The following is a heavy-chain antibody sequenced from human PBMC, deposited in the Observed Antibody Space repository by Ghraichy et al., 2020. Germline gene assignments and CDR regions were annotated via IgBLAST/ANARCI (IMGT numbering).Heavy chain of an antibody. CDR3: AKSRGLSGSDFDS. CDR1: GFIFDDYG. D-gene: IGHD1-26*01. J-gene: IGHJ4*02. V-gene: IGHV3-20*04. Sequence: GGSLRLSCAASGFIFDDYGMSWVREVPGKGLEWVCGLNWNGDSTGYVDSVKGRFTISRDNAKNSLYVQMDNLRAEETALYYCAKSRGLSGSDFDSWGQGTQVTVSS. CDR2: LNWNGDST.